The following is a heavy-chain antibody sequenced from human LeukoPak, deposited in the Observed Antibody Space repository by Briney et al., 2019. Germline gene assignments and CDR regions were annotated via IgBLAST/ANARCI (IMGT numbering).Heavy chain of an antibody. CDR1: GHTLTELS. J-gene: IGHJ4*02. V-gene: IGHV1-24*01. Sequence: ASVKVSCKVSGHTLTELSMHWVRQAPGKGLEWMGGFDPEDGETIYAQKFQGRVTMTEDTSTDTAYMELSSLRSEDTAVYYCATRAGFQAHYFDYWGQGTLVTVSS. CDR3: ATRAGFQAHYFDY. CDR2: FDPEDGET. D-gene: IGHD2-15*01.